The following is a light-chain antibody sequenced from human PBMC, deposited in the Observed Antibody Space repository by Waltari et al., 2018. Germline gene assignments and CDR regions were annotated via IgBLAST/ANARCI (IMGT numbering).Light chain of an antibody. V-gene: IGLV2-14*01. CDR1: GSNIGAGYD. J-gene: IGLJ1*01. CDR3: SSYTSSSTLV. CDR2: EVT. Sequence: QSVLTQPPSVSGAPGQRVTISCTGSGSNIGAGYDVHWYQQHPGKAPKLMIYEVTNRPSGVSNRFSGSKSGNTASLTISGLQAEDEADYYCSSYTSSSTLVFGPGTKVTVL.